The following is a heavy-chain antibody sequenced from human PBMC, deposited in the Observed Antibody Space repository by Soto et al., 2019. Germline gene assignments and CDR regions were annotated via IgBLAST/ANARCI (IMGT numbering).Heavy chain of an antibody. CDR3: RREEYDE. J-gene: IGHJ4*02. CDR1: GFTFSSYT. Sequence: EVQLVESGGGLVKPGGSLRLSCTASGFTFSSYTMSWVRQAPGKGLEWVSSINSRGTYMVYGDSVKGRFTISRDNAKNSVYLHLSSLRAEDSAVYYCRREEYDEGGQGTLVTVSS. CDR2: INSRGTYM. V-gene: IGHV3-21*01. D-gene: IGHD6-6*01.